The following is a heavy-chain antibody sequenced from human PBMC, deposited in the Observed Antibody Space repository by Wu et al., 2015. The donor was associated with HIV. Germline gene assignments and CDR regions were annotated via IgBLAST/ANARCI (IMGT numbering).Heavy chain of an antibody. CDR2: INPLFGTT. CDR1: GAGFTSYA. Sequence: QVQLVQSGAGVKKPGSSVKVTCKASGAGFTSYAVSWVRQAPGQGLEWMGGINPLFGTTKHGQKFQDRVRFTTDESKTTVYMELSSLRSEDTAVYYCARNTDSVATSLYSLGVWGQGTTVTVSS. CDR3: ARNTDSVATSLYSLGV. V-gene: IGHV1-69*01. J-gene: IGHJ6*02. D-gene: IGHD5-12*01.